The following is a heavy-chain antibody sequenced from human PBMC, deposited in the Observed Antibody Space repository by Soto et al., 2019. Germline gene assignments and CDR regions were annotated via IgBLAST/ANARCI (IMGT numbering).Heavy chain of an antibody. D-gene: IGHD2-15*01. J-gene: IGHJ1*01. Sequence: QVLLVQSGAEVKKPGASVKVSCKASGYTFISYGFSWVRQAPGQGLEWMGWNSAYNGNTNYAQKLQGRVTMTTDTSTSTAYMELRSLRSDDTAVYYCARVELSCSGGSCFPEGYFQHWGQGTLVTVSS. CDR2: NSAYNGNT. V-gene: IGHV1-18*01. CDR3: ARVELSCSGGSCFPEGYFQH. CDR1: GYTFISYG.